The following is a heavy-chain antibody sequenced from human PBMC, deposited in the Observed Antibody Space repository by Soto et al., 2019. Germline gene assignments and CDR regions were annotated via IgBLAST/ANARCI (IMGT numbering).Heavy chain of an antibody. V-gene: IGHV3-53*01. D-gene: IGHD4-17*01. CDR2: IYSDDNT. CDR3: ARDWNGDKYFDF. J-gene: IGHJ4*02. Sequence: DVQLVKSGGGLIQPGGSLRLSCAASGITATNGHMSWVRQAPGKGLEWVSVIYSDDNTYYADSVKGRFTISRDTSKNTVYLQMNSLRVEDTAVYCCARDWNGDKYFDFWGQGSLVTVSS. CDR1: GITATNGH.